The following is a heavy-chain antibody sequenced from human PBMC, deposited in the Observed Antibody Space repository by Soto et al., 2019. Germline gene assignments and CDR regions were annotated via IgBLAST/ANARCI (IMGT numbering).Heavy chain of an antibody. CDR3: ARAPIITIFGVAITYYFDY. D-gene: IGHD3-3*01. CDR2: INAGNGNT. J-gene: IGHJ4*02. V-gene: IGHV1-3*01. CDR1: GYTVTSYA. Sequence: ASVKVSCKASGYTVTSYAMHWVRQAPGQRLEWMGWINAGNGNTKYSQKFQGRVTITRDTSASTAYMELSSLRSEDTAVYYCARAPIITIFGVAITYYFDYWGQGTLVTVSS.